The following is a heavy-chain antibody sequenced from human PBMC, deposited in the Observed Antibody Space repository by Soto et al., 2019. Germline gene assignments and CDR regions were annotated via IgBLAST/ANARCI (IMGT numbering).Heavy chain of an antibody. CDR2: IIPIVGTG. J-gene: IGHJ6*02. D-gene: IGHD2-2*01. Sequence: QVQRVQSGAEVRKPGSSVTVSCKASGGTFSNYAISWVRQAPGQGLEWMGGIIPIVGTGSYAQKFQSRVTMTADEPTTTAYMELSSLRFEDTAVYYCARVVILVPTASTHYYYHMDDGGPGTTVSV. CDR1: GGTFSNYA. CDR3: ARVVILVPTASTHYYYHMDD. V-gene: IGHV1-69*01.